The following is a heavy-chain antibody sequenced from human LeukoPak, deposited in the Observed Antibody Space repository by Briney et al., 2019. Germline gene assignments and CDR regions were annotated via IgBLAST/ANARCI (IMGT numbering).Heavy chain of an antibody. CDR2: ISSSSSYI. J-gene: IGHJ4*02. CDR1: GFTFSSYS. V-gene: IGHV3-21*01. D-gene: IGHD3-10*01. Sequence: GGSLRLSCAASGFTFSSYSMNWVRQAPGKGLEWVSSISSSSSYIYYADSVKGRFTISRDNAKNSLYLQMNSLRAEDTAVYYCARGGGSKITMVRSEYYFDYWGQGTLVTVSS. CDR3: ARGGGSKITMVRSEYYFDY.